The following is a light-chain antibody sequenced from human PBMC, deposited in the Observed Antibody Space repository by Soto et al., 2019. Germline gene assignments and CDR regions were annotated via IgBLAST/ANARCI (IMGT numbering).Light chain of an antibody. Sequence: EIVMTQSPATLSVSPGERATLSCRASQTVSSKLAWYQLKPGQAPRLLIYGASTRATDIPARFSGSGSGTDFALTSGHLQSYDVSVYYCQQNNNWPSAFGQGPTVEN. CDR3: QQNNNWPSA. CDR1: QTVSSK. V-gene: IGKV3-15*01. CDR2: GAS. J-gene: IGKJ1*01.